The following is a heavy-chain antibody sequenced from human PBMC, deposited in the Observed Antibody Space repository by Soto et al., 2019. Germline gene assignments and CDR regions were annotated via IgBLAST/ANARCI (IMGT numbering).Heavy chain of an antibody. Sequence: EVPLVESGGGLVQPGGSLRLSCAASGFTVSSNYMSWVRQAPGKGLEWVSVIYSGGSTYYADSVKGRFTISRDNSKNTLYLQMNSLRAEDTAVYYCARDTAGPVTVYWGQGTLVTVSS. D-gene: IGHD2-21*02. CDR3: ARDTAGPVTVY. CDR2: IYSGGST. J-gene: IGHJ4*02. CDR1: GFTVSSNY. V-gene: IGHV3-66*01.